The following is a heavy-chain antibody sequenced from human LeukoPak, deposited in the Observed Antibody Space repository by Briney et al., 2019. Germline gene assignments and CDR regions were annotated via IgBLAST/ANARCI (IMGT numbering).Heavy chain of an antibody. D-gene: IGHD4-11*01. CDR1: GFTFSSYA. V-gene: IGHV3-64*01. Sequence: GGSLRLSCPASGFTFSSYAMHWVRQAPGQGLEYVSAISSNGGSTYYANSVKGRFTSSRDNSKNTLYLQMGSLRAEDMAVYYCARGTDEYSKGNYYYTDVWGKGTTVTVSS. J-gene: IGHJ6*03. CDR3: ARGTDEYSKGNYYYTDV. CDR2: ISSNGGST.